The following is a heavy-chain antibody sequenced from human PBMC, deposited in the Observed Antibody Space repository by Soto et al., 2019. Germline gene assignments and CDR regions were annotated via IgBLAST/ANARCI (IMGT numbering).Heavy chain of an antibody. J-gene: IGHJ4*02. V-gene: IGHV1-18*01. CDR1: GYTFTSYG. D-gene: IGHD3-10*01. CDR2: INVYNGNT. Sequence: QVQLVQSGAEVKKPGASVKVSCKASGYTFTSYGISWVRQAPGQGLEWMGWINVYNGNTNDAQKLQGRVTMTTATSTSTSYLDLSSLRSDYTAVYFCARDTSRGEYDYWGQGTLVTVSS. CDR3: ARDTSRGEYDY.